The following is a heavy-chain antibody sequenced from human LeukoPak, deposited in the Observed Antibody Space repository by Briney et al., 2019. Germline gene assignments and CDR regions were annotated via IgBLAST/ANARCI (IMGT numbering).Heavy chain of an antibody. V-gene: IGHV1-69*05. D-gene: IGHD2-15*01. CDR1: GGTFSSYA. CDR2: IIPIFGTA. Sequence: SVKVSCKASGGTFSSYAISWVRQAPGQGLEWMGGIIPIFGTANYAQKFQGRVTITTDESTSTAYMELSSLRSEDTAVYYCARGLESGSSPLYYYYYCMDVWGKGTTVTVSS. J-gene: IGHJ6*03. CDR3: ARGLESGSSPLYYYYYCMDV.